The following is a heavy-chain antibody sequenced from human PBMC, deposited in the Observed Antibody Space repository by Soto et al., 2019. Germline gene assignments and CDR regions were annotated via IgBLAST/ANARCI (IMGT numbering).Heavy chain of an antibody. CDR1: VFPFVHNY. D-gene: IGHD3-3*01. V-gene: IGHV3-11*01. Sequence: PWGSLRVSCSISVFPFVHNYLTWIRQAPGKGLEWLSYMATRGSPTYYADSVKGRFTISTGTAKNSLYLQMDSLRPDDTATYYCAKGRIYYEAWGQGTMVTVSS. J-gene: IGHJ5*02. CDR2: MATRGSPT. CDR3: AKGRIYYEA.